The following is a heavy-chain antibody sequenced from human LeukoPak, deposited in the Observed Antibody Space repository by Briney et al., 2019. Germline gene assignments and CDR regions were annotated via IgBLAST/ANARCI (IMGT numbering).Heavy chain of an antibody. D-gene: IGHD3-16*01. CDR2: ISSSSSYI. CDR3: ARDVRGDAFDI. Sequence: GGSLRLSCAASGFTFSSYSMNWVRQAPGKGLEWVSSISSSSSYIYYADSVKGRFAISRDNAKNSLYLQMNSLRAEDTAVYYCARDVRGDAFDIRGQGTMVTVSS. V-gene: IGHV3-21*01. CDR1: GFTFSSYS. J-gene: IGHJ3*02.